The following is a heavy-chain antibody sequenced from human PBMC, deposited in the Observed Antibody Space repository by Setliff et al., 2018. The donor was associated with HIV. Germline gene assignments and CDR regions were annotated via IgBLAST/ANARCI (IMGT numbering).Heavy chain of an antibody. CDR1: GYTFTDYF. CDR2: ISPNNGDT. Sequence: ASVKVSCKASGYTFTDYFMHWVRQAPGQGLEWMGWISPNNGDTNIPQTFQGRVTMTEDTSTDTAYMELSSLTSEDTAMYYCATIRAYYYDSSGQEYFQHWGHGSLVTVSS. CDR3: ATIRAYYYDSSGQEYFQH. V-gene: IGHV1-2*02. J-gene: IGHJ1*01. D-gene: IGHD3-22*01.